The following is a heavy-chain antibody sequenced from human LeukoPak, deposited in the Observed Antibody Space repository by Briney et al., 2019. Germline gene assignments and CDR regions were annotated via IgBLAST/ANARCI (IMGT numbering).Heavy chain of an antibody. V-gene: IGHV4-59*01. Sequence: SETLSLTCTVSGGSITSDHWNWIRQSPGKGLEWIGCIYYSGNTYYNPSLKSRVTISVDMSKKQFSLRLTSVTAADTAVDYCARKNDFDIWGQGTLVTVSS. D-gene: IGHD2/OR15-2a*01. J-gene: IGHJ3*02. CDR2: IYYSGNT. CDR3: ARKNDFDI. CDR1: GGSITSDH.